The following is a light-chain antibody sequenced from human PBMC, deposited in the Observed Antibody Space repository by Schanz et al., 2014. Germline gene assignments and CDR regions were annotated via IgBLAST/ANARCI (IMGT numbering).Light chain of an antibody. CDR3: CSYAGSSSYV. V-gene: IGLV2-23*01. J-gene: IGLJ1*01. CDR1: GSADGAFTY. Sequence: QSALTQPASVSGSPGQSITISCTATGSADGAFTYVSWYQQHPGKAPKLMIYEGSKRPSGVSNRFSGSKSGNTASLTISGLQAEDEADYYCCSYAGSSSYVFGTGTKLTVL. CDR2: EGS.